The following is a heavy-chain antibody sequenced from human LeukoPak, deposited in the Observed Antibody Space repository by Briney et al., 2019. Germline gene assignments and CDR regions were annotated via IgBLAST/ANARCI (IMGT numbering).Heavy chain of an antibody. CDR3: AREGGHFYDY. CDR1: GFTFSSYS. CDR2: ISNSGSII. V-gene: IGHV3-48*04. Sequence: GGSLRLSCAASGFTFSSYSMSWIRQAPGKGLEWVSYISNSGSIISYADSVKSRFTISRDNTKNSLSLQLNSLRAEDTAMYYCAREGGHFYDYWGQGALVTVSS. J-gene: IGHJ4*02. D-gene: IGHD1-26*01.